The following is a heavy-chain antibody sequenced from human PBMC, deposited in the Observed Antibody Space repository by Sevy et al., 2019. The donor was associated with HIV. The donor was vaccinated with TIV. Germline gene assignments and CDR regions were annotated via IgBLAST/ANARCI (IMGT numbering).Heavy chain of an antibody. J-gene: IGHJ4*02. CDR2: IYTSGST. Sequence: SETLSLTCTVSGGSISSYYWSWIRQPAGKGLEWIGLIYTSGSTNHNPSLKSRVTMSVDTSKNQFSLKLSSVTAADTAVYYCARAARRDSSGYDFDYWGQGTLVTVSS. D-gene: IGHD3-22*01. V-gene: IGHV4-4*07. CDR3: ARAARRDSSGYDFDY. CDR1: GGSISSYY.